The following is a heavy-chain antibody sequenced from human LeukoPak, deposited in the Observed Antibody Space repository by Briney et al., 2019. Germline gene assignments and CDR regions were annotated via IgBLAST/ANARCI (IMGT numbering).Heavy chain of an antibody. J-gene: IGHJ5*02. CDR2: INPNSGGS. CDR3: ARESHIYNYFDP. CDR1: GYTFTDYY. V-gene: IGHV1-2*02. Sequence: GASVKVSCKAAGYTFTDYYMPWVRQAPGHGMGWMGWINPNSGGSNYAQKFQGRVTMTRDTSISTAYMELSRLRSDDTAAYYCARESHIYNYFDPWGQGTLITVSS. D-gene: IGHD1-20*01.